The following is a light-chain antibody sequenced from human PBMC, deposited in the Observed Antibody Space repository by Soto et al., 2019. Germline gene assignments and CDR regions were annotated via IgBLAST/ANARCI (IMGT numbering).Light chain of an antibody. Sequence: QPVLTRPPSASGTPGQRVTISCSGSSSNIGSNAVHWYQQLPGTAPKLLIYSNNQRPSGVPDRFSGSKSGTSASLAISGLQSEDEADYYCAAWDDSLNGPVFGGGTKLTVL. J-gene: IGLJ2*01. CDR2: SNN. CDR1: SSNIGSNA. CDR3: AAWDDSLNGPV. V-gene: IGLV1-44*01.